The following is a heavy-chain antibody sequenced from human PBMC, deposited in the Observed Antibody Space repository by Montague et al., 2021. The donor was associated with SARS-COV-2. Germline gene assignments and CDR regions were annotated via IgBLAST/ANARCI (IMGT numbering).Heavy chain of an antibody. D-gene: IGHD5-18*01. CDR1: GGSISRGYYY. V-gene: IGHV4-61*02. CDR3: ARGVDTGVVTVTGGFDS. Sequence: TLSLTCTVSGGSISRGYYYWSWIRLPAGKGLEWIGRIYRSGSPNYXXXLESRVVLSVDTSRNQFSMKMTSVTAADTAMYYCARGVDTGVVTVTGGFDSWGQGTLVIVSS. CDR2: IYRSGSP. J-gene: IGHJ4*02.